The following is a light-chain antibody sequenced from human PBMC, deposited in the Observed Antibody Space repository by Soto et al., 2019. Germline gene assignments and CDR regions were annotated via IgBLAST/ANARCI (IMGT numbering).Light chain of an antibody. CDR2: GAS. CDR1: QSVRSTY. Sequence: EIVLTQSPGTLSLSPGERATLSCRASQSVRSTYLVWYQHKPGQAPRLLMYGASGRAPGIPDRFSGSGSGTDFTLTISRLEPEDFAVYYCQHYGDSLWTFGQGTKVEI. V-gene: IGKV3-20*01. CDR3: QHYGDSLWT. J-gene: IGKJ1*01.